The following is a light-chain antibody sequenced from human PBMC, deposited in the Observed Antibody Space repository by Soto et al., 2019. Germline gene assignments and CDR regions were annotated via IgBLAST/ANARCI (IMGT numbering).Light chain of an antibody. J-gene: IGLJ1*01. Sequence: QYALTQPRSVSWSPGQSVTISCTVTSSDIGTYNAVSWYQQNPGKAPKMMIFDVTKRPSGVPDRFSGSKSGNTASLTISGLQAEDEADYFCLSYAGNYIYVFGTGTMVTV. CDR2: DVT. V-gene: IGLV2-11*01. CDR3: LSYAGNYIYV. CDR1: SSDIGTYNA.